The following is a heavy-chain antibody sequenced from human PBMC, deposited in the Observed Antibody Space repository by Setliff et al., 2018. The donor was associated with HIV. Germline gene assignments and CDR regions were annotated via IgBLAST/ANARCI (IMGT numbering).Heavy chain of an antibody. CDR1: GGSLSSSNYY. Sequence: PSETLSLTCTVSGGSLSSSNYYCGWIRQPPGKGLEWIGSIYYSGNTYYNPSLKSRGTISGDTSKKQFSLKVNSVTAADTAVYYCARGARLLAGYSDRWDYYYMAVWGKGTTVTVSS. CDR2: IYYSGNT. D-gene: IGHD6-13*01. J-gene: IGHJ6*03. V-gene: IGHV4-39*01. CDR3: ARGARLLAGYSDRWDYYYMAV.